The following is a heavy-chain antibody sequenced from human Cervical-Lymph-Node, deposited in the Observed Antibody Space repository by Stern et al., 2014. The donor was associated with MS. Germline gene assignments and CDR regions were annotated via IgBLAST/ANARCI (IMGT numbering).Heavy chain of an antibody. CDR1: GYSFNIYW. Sequence: VQLVQSGAEVKKPGESLTISCKGFGYSFNIYWIAWVRQRPGKGLEWMGIIYPDDSDTGYSPSFQGQDTFSVDKSISTAYLQWSSLKPSDTATYFCARRGMDVWGQGTSVTVSS. J-gene: IGHJ6*02. V-gene: IGHV5-51*01. CDR3: ARRGMDV. CDR2: IYPDDSDT.